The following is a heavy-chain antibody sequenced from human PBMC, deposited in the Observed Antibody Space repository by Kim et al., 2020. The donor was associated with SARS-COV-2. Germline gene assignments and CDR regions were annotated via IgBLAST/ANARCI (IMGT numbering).Heavy chain of an antibody. CDR1: GFTFSSYG. CDR3: ARDLDYFGSGSSDAFDI. D-gene: IGHD3-10*01. CDR2: ISYDGSNK. Sequence: GGSLRLSCAASGFTFSSYGMHWVRQAPGKGLEWVAVISYDGSNKYYTDSVKGRFTISRDNSKNTLYLQMNSLRAEDTAVYYCARDLDYFGSGSSDAFDIWGQGTMVTVSS. V-gene: IGHV3-33*05. J-gene: IGHJ3*02.